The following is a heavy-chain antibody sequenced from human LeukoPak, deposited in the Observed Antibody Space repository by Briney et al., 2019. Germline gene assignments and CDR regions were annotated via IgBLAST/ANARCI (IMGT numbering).Heavy chain of an antibody. CDR1: GYTFTGYY. D-gene: IGHD2-2*03. Sequence: GASVKVSCKASGYTFTGYYMHWVRQAPGQGLEWMGWINPNSGGTNYAQKFQGRVTMTRDTSISTAYMELSRLRSDDTAVYYCAREDGYCSSTSCHPENWFDPWGQGTLVTVSS. CDR3: AREDGYCSSTSCHPENWFDP. J-gene: IGHJ5*02. CDR2: INPNSGGT. V-gene: IGHV1-2*02.